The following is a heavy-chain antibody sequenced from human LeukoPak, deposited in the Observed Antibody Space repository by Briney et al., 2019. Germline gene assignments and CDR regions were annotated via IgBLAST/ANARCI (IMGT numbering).Heavy chain of an antibody. CDR1: GGSISSYY. Sequence: SETLSLTCTVSGGSISSYYWSWIRQPPGKGLEWIGYIYDSGSSHYNPPLKSRVTISVDTSKNQFSLKLNSVTAADTAVYYCARRSGEEATWSFDLWGRGTLVTVSS. CDR3: ARRSGEEATWSFDL. J-gene: IGHJ2*01. CDR2: IYDSGSS. V-gene: IGHV4-59*01. D-gene: IGHD1-26*01.